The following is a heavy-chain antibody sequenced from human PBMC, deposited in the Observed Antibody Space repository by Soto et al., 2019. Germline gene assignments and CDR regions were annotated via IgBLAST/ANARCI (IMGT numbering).Heavy chain of an antibody. J-gene: IGHJ5*02. V-gene: IGHV5-51*01. CDR3: ARAIAMTTNRRWFDP. CDR1: GYSFTSYW. D-gene: IGHD4-17*01. Sequence: PGESLKISCQGSGYSFTSYWIGWVRQMPGKGLEWMGIIYPGDSDTRYSPAFQGHVTIPADKSLSTADLQWSSLKASDTPLDYWARAIAMTTNRRWFDPWGQGTLVTVSS. CDR2: IYPGDSDT.